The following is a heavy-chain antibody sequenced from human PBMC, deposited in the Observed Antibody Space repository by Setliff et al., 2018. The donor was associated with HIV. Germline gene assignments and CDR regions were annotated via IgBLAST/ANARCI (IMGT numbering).Heavy chain of an antibody. D-gene: IGHD3-3*01. V-gene: IGHV4-34*01. J-gene: IGHJ4*02. CDR1: GGSFSGYY. CDR3: ARGSYRGSGFFVRYFDF. Sequence: SETLSLTCAVYGGSFSGYYWSWIRQPPGKGLEWIGEINHSGSTSYNPSLKIRVSISVDTSKNQFSLRLSSVTAADSAVYYCARGSYRGSGFFVRYFDFWGQGSLVTVSS. CDR2: INHSGST.